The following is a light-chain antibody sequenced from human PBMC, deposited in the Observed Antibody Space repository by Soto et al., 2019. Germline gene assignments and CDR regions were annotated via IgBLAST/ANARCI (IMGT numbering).Light chain of an antibody. CDR3: QHYNNWPRT. CDR2: AAS. J-gene: IGKJ1*01. Sequence: EIVMTQSPATLSVSPGERATLSCRASQSADRNLAWYQQKPGQAPRLLIFAASTRASGIPARFSGSGSGTEFSLTISGLQSEDFAVYYCQHYNNWPRTFGQGTKVEIK. V-gene: IGKV3-15*01. CDR1: QSADRN.